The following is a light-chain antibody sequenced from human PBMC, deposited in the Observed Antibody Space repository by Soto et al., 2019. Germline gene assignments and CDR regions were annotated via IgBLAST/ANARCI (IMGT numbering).Light chain of an antibody. J-gene: IGKJ1*01. CDR1: QSVSSSF. Sequence: EIVLTQSPGTLSLSPGERATLSCRASQSVSSSFLAWYQQKPGQAPRLLLYGASSRATGIPDRFSGSGSGTDFTLTISRLEPEDFAVFYCHQYASSPRTFGQGTRVEIK. CDR2: GAS. V-gene: IGKV3-20*01. CDR3: HQYASSPRT.